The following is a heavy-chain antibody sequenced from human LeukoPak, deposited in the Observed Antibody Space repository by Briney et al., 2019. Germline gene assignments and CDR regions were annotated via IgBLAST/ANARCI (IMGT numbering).Heavy chain of an antibody. D-gene: IGHD6-19*01. CDR2: IYYSGST. CDR3: ARQQLVPYFDY. V-gene: IGHV4-59*08. Sequence: SETLSLTCTVSNDSISSYYWSWIRQPPGKGLEWIGYIYYSGSTNYNPSLKSRVTISVDTSKNQFSLKLSSVTAADTAVYYCARQQLVPYFDYWGQGTLVTVSS. CDR1: NDSISSYY. J-gene: IGHJ4*02.